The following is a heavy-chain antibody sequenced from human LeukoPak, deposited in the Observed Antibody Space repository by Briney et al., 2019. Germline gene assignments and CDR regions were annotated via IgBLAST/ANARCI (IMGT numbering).Heavy chain of an antibody. D-gene: IGHD1-26*01. Sequence: PSVTVSLTCTVSGGSISSGSYYWGWIRQSPGKGLEWIGSIFYAGSAYYNPSLQSRVTISLDTSKNQFSLKLRSVTAADTAVYYCAKMGWELWTPFDYWGQGTLVPVSS. CDR1: GGSISSGSYY. J-gene: IGHJ4*02. V-gene: IGHV4-39*01. CDR2: IFYAGSA. CDR3: AKMGWELWTPFDY.